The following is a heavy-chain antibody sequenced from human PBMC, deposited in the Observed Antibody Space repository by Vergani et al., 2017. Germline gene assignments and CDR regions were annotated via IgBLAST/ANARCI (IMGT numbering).Heavy chain of an antibody. Sequence: QVQLVQSGAEVKKPGASVKVSCRASGYSFSSYDISWVRQATGQGLEWMGWMNPNSGTTGYAQKFQGRVTMTRNTSINTAYMELSRLSFADAAVYYCARSTDYPDDYVSSDYFRNTLDVWGKGATVTVS. CDR1: GYSFSSYD. J-gene: IGHJ6*03. CDR2: MNPNSGTT. CDR3: ARSTDYPDDYVSSDYFRNTLDV. V-gene: IGHV1-8*01. D-gene: IGHD4/OR15-4a*01.